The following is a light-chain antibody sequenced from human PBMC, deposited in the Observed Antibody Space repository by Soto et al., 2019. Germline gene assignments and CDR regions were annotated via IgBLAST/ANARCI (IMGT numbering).Light chain of an antibody. J-gene: IGLJ3*02. CDR2: LEGSGSY. CDR3: ETWDSNTRV. V-gene: IGLV4-60*03. CDR1: SGHSSYI. Sequence: QSVLTQSSSASASLGSSVKLTCTLSSGHSSYIIAWHQQQPGKAPRYLMKLEGSGSYNKGSGVPDRFSGSSSGADRYLTISNRLSEDEADYYCETWDSNTRVFGGGTKLTVL.